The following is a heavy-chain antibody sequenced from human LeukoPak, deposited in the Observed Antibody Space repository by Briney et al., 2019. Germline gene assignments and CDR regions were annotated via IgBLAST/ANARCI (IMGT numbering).Heavy chain of an antibody. CDR2: IGAYNGNT. CDR3: ARDLPYSSDSY. Sequence: GASVKVSCKASGGTFSSYGISWVRQAPGQGLEWMGWIGAYNGNTNYAQKLQGRVTMTTDTSTSTAYMELRSLRSDDTAAYYCARDLPYSSDSYWGQGTLVTVSS. CDR1: GGTFSSYG. J-gene: IGHJ4*02. V-gene: IGHV1-18*01. D-gene: IGHD6-25*01.